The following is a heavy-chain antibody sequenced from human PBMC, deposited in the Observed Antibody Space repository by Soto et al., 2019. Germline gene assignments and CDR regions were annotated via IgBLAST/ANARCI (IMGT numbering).Heavy chain of an antibody. V-gene: IGHV4-31*03. D-gene: IGHD3-3*01. Sequence: SETLSLTCTFSVDSISSGGYYCNWFRQHPWKGLEWIGYIFYSGSTFYSPSLKSRVFISVDKSKSQFSLRLNSVTAADTAVYYCARSGITISGIITHGMDVGGHGTTVTVSS. CDR1: VDSISSGGYY. CDR2: IFYSGST. J-gene: IGHJ6*02. CDR3: ARSGITISGIITHGMDV.